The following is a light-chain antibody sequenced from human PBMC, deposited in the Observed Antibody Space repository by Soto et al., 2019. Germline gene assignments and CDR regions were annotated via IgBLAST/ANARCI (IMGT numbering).Light chain of an antibody. CDR3: QQTFSTPPT. V-gene: IGKV1-39*01. CDR2: AAS. Sequence: DIQMTQSPSSLSAFVGDRITITCRASQSISNSLNWYQQQPGKAPHLLIYAASSLQSGFPSRFSGSGSGTDFTLTFRCLQPGDFASCSCQQTFSTPPTFGQGTKVDIK. CDR1: QSISNS. J-gene: IGKJ1*01.